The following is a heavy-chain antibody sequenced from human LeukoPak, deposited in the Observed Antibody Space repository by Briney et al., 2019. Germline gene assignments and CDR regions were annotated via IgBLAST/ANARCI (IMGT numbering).Heavy chain of an antibody. Sequence: GGSYRLSCAASGFTFSDYYMSWIRQAPGKGLEWVSYISSSGSTIYYADSVRGRFTISRDNSRNTLYLQMNSLRAEDTAIYYCAKNGDRGAYCSGGTCYPYYYYYMDVWGKGTTVTISS. CDR1: GFTFSDYY. J-gene: IGHJ6*03. V-gene: IGHV3-11*01. CDR2: ISSSGSTI. CDR3: AKNGDRGAYCSGGTCYPYYYYYMDV. D-gene: IGHD2-15*01.